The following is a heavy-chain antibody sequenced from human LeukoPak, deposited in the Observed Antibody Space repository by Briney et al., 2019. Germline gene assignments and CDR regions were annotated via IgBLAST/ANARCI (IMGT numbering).Heavy chain of an antibody. V-gene: IGHV3-21*01. CDR3: SSREPAGI. CDR2: ISSSSSYI. CDR1: GFTFSSYS. Sequence: GGSLRLSCAASGFTFSSYSMNWVRQAPGKGLEWVSSISSSSSYIYYAGSVKGRFTISRDNAKNSLYLQMNSLRAEDTAVYYCSSREPAGIWGQGTLVTVSS. J-gene: IGHJ4*02. D-gene: IGHD1-14*01.